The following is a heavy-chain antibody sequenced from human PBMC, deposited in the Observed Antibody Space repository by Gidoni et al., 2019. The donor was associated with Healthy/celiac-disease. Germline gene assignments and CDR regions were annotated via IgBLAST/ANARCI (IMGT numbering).Heavy chain of an antibody. Sequence: EVQLVESGGGLVQPGGSVRLSCAASGFTCSSYWMSWVRQAPGKGLEWVANIKQDGSEKYYVDSVKGRFTISRDNAKNSLYLQMNSLRAEDTAVYYCAREGVVVAAPSVYWGQGTLVTVSS. V-gene: IGHV3-7*01. D-gene: IGHD2-15*01. CDR1: GFTCSSYW. CDR2: IKQDGSEK. J-gene: IGHJ4*02. CDR3: AREGVVVAAPSVY.